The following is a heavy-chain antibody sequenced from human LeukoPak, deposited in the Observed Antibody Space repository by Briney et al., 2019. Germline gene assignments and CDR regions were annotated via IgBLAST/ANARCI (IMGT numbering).Heavy chain of an antibody. V-gene: IGHV3-48*01. J-gene: IGHJ4*02. D-gene: IGHD5-12*01. CDR3: ARDKIQWLRYSYFDY. CDR1: GLTSSDHP. Sequence: GGSLTLSCEVFGLTSSDHPMNWVRQAPGRGLEWLSYTSGSSGSTIYYAQSVRGRFTISRDDAKNTLYLQMNSLRADDTAVYFCARDKIQWLRYSYFDYWGQGVLVTVSS. CDR2: TSGSSGSTI.